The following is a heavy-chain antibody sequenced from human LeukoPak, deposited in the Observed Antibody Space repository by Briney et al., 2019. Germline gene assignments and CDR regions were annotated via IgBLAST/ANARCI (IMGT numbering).Heavy chain of an antibody. CDR2: ISSSSSYI. Sequence: PGGSLRLSCAASGFTFSSYSMNWVRQAPGKGLEWVSSISSSSSYIYYADSVKGRFTISRDNAKNSLYLQMNSLRAEDTAVYYCACGYCSGGSCSVVDYWGQGTLVTVSS. D-gene: IGHD2-15*01. V-gene: IGHV3-21*01. CDR1: GFTFSSYS. CDR3: ACGYCSGGSCSVVDY. J-gene: IGHJ4*02.